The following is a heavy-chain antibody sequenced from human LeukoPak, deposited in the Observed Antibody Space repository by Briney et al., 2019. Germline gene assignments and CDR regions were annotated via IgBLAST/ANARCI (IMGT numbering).Heavy chain of an antibody. CDR2: IYNSGTT. V-gene: IGHV4-39*01. CDR3: ARGRWLGHFDY. D-gene: IGHD6-19*01. J-gene: IGHJ4*02. Sequence: SETLSLTCTVSGDSISSTSYYWDWIRQPPGKGLEWIGSIYNSGTTYYNPSLKSRVTISVDTSKNQFSLKLSSVTAADTAVYYCARGRWLGHFDYWGQGTLVTVSS. CDR1: GDSISSTSYY.